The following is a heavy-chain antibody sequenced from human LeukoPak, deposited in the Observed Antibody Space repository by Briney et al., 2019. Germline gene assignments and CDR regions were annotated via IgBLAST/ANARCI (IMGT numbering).Heavy chain of an antibody. CDR1: GGSITTDRYL. Sequence: SETLSLTCAVSGGSITTDRYLWGWLRQSPGKGLEWIGSVSHRGREYYRSSLKSRVTISVDASNNRFSLSLKSVTAADTAVYYCARVYSSGSRAFQHWGQGTLVTVSS. CDR2: VSHRGRE. J-gene: IGHJ1*01. D-gene: IGHD6-19*01. V-gene: IGHV4-39*02. CDR3: ARVYSSGSRAFQH.